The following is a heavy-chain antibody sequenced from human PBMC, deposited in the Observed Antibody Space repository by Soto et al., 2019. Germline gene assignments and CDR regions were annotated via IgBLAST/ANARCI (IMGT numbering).Heavy chain of an antibody. Sequence: QVQLVQSGAEVKKPGSSVKVSCKASGGTFSSYAISWVRQAPGQGLEWMGEIIPIFGTANYAQKFQGRVTITADESTSTASMELSSLRSEDTAVYYCARSPAIAAAGPLFDYWGQGTLVTVSS. CDR2: IIPIFGTA. V-gene: IGHV1-69*01. CDR1: GGTFSSYA. D-gene: IGHD6-13*01. J-gene: IGHJ4*02. CDR3: ARSPAIAAAGPLFDY.